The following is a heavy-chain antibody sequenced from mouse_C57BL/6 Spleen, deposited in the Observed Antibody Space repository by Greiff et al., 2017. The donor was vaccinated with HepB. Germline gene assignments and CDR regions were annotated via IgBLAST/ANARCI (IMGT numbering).Heavy chain of an antibody. D-gene: IGHD2-4*01. CDR2: IDPNSGGT. J-gene: IGHJ4*01. V-gene: IGHV1-72*01. CDR3: AKGGDDYDGYYYAMDY. CDR1: GYTFTSYW. Sequence: QVQLKESGAELVKPGASVKLSCKASGYTFTSYWMHWVKQRPGRGLEWIGRIDPNSGGTKYNEKFKSKATLTVDKASSTAYMQLSSLTSEDSAVYYCAKGGDDYDGYYYAMDYWGQGTSVTVSS.